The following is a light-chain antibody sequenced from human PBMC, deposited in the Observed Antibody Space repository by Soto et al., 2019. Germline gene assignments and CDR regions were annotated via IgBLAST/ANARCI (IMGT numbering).Light chain of an antibody. CDR1: QSISSW. Sequence: DIQMTQSPSTLSASVGDRVTITCRASQSISSWLAWYQQKPGKAPKLLIYKASSLESGVPSRFSGSGSGTEFTLTISRLEPEDFVVYYCQHYGTSLYTFGQGTKLEIK. CDR3: QHYGTSLYT. CDR2: KAS. V-gene: IGKV1-5*03. J-gene: IGKJ2*01.